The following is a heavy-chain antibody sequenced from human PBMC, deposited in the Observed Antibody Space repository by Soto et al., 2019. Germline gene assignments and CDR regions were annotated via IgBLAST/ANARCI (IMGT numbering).Heavy chain of an antibody. Sequence: GGSLRLSCAASGFTFSSYAMSWVRQAPGKGLGWVSAIGGSGGSTYYADSVKGRFTISRDNSKNTLYLQMNSLRAEDTAVYYCAARFHFPVLISSGWHPTPNYFDYWGQGTLVTVSS. V-gene: IGHV3-23*01. J-gene: IGHJ4*02. CDR1: GFTFSSYA. CDR3: AARFHFPVLISSGWHPTPNYFDY. CDR2: IGGSGGST. D-gene: IGHD6-19*01.